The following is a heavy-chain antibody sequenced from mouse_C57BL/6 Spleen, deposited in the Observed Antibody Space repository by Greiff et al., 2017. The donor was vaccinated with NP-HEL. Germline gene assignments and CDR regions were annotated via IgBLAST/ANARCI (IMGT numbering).Heavy chain of an antibody. D-gene: IGHD2-5*01. CDR3: AKDYSNWYFDY. CDR2: IDPSDSYT. J-gene: IGHJ2*01. V-gene: IGHV1-59*01. Sequence: VQLQQPGAELVRPGTSVKLSCKASGYTFTSYWMHWVKQRPGQGLEWIGVIDPSDSYTNYNQKFKGKATLTVDTSSSTAYMQLSSLTSEDSAVYYCAKDYSNWYFDYWGQGTTLTVSS. CDR1: GYTFTSYW.